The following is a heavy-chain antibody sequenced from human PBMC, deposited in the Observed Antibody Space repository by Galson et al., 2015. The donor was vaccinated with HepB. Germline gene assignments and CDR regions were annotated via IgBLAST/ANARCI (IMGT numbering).Heavy chain of an antibody. Sequence: LSLTCTVSGGSIRSSSYYWGWIRQPPGKGLQWIGSIYYSGSTYYNPSLKSRVTISVATSINQFSLKLSSVTAADTAVYYCARDQRISDFDCWGQGTLVTVSS. V-gene: IGHV4-39*07. CDR2: IYYSGST. CDR3: ARDQRISDFDC. CDR1: GGSIRSSSYY. D-gene: IGHD2-15*01. J-gene: IGHJ4*02.